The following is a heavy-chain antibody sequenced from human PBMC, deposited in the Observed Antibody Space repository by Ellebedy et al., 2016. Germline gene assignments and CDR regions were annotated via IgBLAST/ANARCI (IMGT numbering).Heavy chain of an antibody. V-gene: IGHV4-39*01. J-gene: IGHJ4*02. CDR3: ARLLYTYTYPVGYYFDY. CDR1: GGSISSSSYY. CDR2: IYYSGST. D-gene: IGHD5-18*01. Sequence: SETLSLTCTVSGGSISSSSYYWGWIRQPPGTGLEWIGSIYYSGSTYYNPSLKSRVTISVDTSKNQFSLKLTSVTAADTAVYYCARLLYTYTYPVGYYFDYWGQGTLVTVSS.